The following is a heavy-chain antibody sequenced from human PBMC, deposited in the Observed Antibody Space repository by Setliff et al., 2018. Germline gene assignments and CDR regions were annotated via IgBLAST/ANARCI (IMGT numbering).Heavy chain of an antibody. J-gene: IGHJ4*02. CDR2: IKSKTDGGTT. D-gene: IGHD3-10*01. Sequence: GGSLRLSCVASGFIFNNAWLSWVRQPPGKGLEWVGHIKSKTDGGTTDYAAPVKGRFTISRDDSKNTLYLQMNSLRAEDTALYYCAKVSVEGGSGSYMGDADYWGQGTQVTVSS. CDR1: GFIFNNAW. V-gene: IGHV3-15*01. CDR3: AKVSVEGGSGSYMGDADY.